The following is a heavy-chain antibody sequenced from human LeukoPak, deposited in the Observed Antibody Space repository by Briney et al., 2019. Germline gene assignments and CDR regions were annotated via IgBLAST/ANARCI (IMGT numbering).Heavy chain of an antibody. J-gene: IGHJ4*02. D-gene: IGHD2-2*02. Sequence: GGSLRLSCAASGFTFSSYAMSWVRQAPGKGLEWVSAISGSGGSTYYGDSVKGRFTNSRDNSKNTLYLQMNSLRAEDTAVYYCTKARSASSSSCYNYWGQGILVTVSS. CDR3: TKARSASSSSCYNY. CDR1: GFTFSSYA. V-gene: IGHV3-23*01. CDR2: ISGSGGST.